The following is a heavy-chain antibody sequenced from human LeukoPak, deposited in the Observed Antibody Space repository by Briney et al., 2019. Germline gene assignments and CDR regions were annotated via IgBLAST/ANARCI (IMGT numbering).Heavy chain of an antibody. CDR1: GYTFTAYY. CDR2: VNPNSGGT. Sequence: GASVKVSCKASGYTFTAYYILWVRQAPGQGLEWMGWVNPNSGGTKYAQKFQGRVTMTRDTSISTAYMELSRLRSDDTAVYYCARDRSWSHAFDIWGQGTMVTVSS. CDR3: ARDRSWSHAFDI. V-gene: IGHV1-2*02. J-gene: IGHJ3*02. D-gene: IGHD2-15*01.